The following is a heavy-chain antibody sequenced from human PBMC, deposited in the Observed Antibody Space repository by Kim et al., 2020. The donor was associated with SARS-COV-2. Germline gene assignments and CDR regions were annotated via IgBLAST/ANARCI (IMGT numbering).Heavy chain of an antibody. CDR1: GGSIGSSNYY. CDR2: LYYSGKT. D-gene: IGHD1-1*01. J-gene: IGHJ4*02. V-gene: IGHV4-39*07. CDR3: ARATGFGTSWYYFDS. Sequence: SETLSLTCNVSGGSIGSSNYYWGWIRQPPGKVLEWIGCLYYSGKTYDNPSLKSRVTISLDLSKNPFSMNLRSATAADTAMYYCARATGFGTSWYYFDSWGQGMLVTVSS.